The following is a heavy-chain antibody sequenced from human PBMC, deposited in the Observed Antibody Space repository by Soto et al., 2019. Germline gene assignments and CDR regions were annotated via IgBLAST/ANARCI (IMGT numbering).Heavy chain of an antibody. Sequence: GGSLRLSCAASGFTFSSYWMSWVRQAPGKGLEWVANIKQDGSEKYYVDSVKGRFTISRDNAKNSLYLQMNSLRAEDTAVYYCARENIVVVPAAPVYYYYYYMDVWGKGTTVTVSS. V-gene: IGHV3-7*01. D-gene: IGHD2-2*01. CDR2: IKQDGSEK. CDR3: ARENIVVVPAAPVYYYYYYMDV. CDR1: GFTFSSYW. J-gene: IGHJ6*03.